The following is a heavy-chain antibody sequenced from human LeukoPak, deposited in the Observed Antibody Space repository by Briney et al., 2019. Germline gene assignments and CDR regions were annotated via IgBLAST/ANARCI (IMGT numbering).Heavy chain of an antibody. CDR2: ISSSSSYI. D-gene: IGHD3-16*01. Sequence: GGSLRLSCTASGFTFSDYNRNWVRQAPGKGLEWVSSISSSSSYIYYADSVKGRFTISRDNAKNSLYLQMNSLRAEDTAMYYCARYSGGYFDYWGQGTLVTVSS. CDR3: ARYSGGYFDY. J-gene: IGHJ4*02. V-gene: IGHV3-21*01. CDR1: GFTFSDYN.